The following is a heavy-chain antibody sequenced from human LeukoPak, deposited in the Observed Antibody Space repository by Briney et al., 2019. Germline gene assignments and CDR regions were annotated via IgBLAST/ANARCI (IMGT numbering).Heavy chain of an antibody. V-gene: IGHV3-48*04. D-gene: IGHD3-3*01. CDR1: GFTFSSYA. CDR3: ARDYDFWSGYENSDAFDI. J-gene: IGHJ3*02. Sequence: PGGSLRLSRAASGFTFSSYAMSWVRQAPGKGLEWVSYISSSGSTIYYADSVKGRFTISGDNAKNSLYLQMNSLRAEDTAVYYCARDYDFWSGYENSDAFDIWGQGTMVTVPS. CDR2: ISSSGSTI.